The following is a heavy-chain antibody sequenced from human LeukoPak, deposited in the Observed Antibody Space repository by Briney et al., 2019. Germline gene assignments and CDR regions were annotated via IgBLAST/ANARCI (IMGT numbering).Heavy chain of an antibody. CDR2: VNTNNDDT. J-gene: IGHJ4*02. CDR3: AKKSERLSGSYYFDY. Sequence: ASVKVSCKASGYTFTAYYIHWVRQAPGQGLEWMGWVNTNNDDTKYAQKFQGRVAMTRDASINTAYLELFRLRSDDTAVYYCAKKSERLSGSYYFDYWGQGTLVTVSS. D-gene: IGHD1-26*01. CDR1: GYTFTAYY. V-gene: IGHV1-2*02.